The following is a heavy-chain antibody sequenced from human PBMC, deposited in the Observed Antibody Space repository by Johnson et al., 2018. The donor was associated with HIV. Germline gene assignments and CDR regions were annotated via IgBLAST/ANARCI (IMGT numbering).Heavy chain of an antibody. D-gene: IGHD1-1*01. CDR2: ISYDGSNK. J-gene: IGHJ3*02. CDR1: GFTFSSYA. V-gene: IGHV3-30-3*01. Sequence: QVQLVESGGGVVQPGRSLRLSCAASGFTFSSYAMHWVRQAPGKGLEWVAVISYDGSNKYYADSVKGRFTISRDNSKNTLFLQMNSLRPEDTSVYYCARPQGTGDAFDIWGQGTMVTVSS. CDR3: ARPQGTGDAFDI.